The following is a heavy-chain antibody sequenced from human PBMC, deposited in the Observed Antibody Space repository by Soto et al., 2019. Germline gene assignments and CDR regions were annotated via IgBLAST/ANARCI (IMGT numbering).Heavy chain of an antibody. CDR1: GFTFSSYG. CDR2: IWYDGSNK. J-gene: IGHJ4*02. V-gene: IGHV3-33*01. D-gene: IGHD5-12*01. Sequence: GGSLRLSCAASGFTFSSYGMHWVRQAPGKGLEWVAVIWYDGSNKYYADSVKGRFTISRDNSKNTLYLQMNSLRAEDTAVYYCATSVEMATISAPDYWGQGTLVTVSS. CDR3: ATSVEMATISAPDY.